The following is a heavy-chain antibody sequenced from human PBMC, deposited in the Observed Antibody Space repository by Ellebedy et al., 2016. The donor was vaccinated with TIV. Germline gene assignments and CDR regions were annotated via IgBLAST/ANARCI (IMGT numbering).Heavy chain of an antibody. V-gene: IGHV1-69*13. CDR3: ASDSSRMIRGVMKGWFDP. CDR1: GGTVIGNV. Sequence: AASVKVSCKASGGTVIGNVITWARQAPGQGLEWMGGIIPLFGTANYAQKFQDRVTITADEFTNTAYMELSSLRSEDTAVYYCASDSSRMIRGVMKGWFDPWGQGTLVTVAS. J-gene: IGHJ5*02. CDR2: IIPLFGTA. D-gene: IGHD3-10*01.